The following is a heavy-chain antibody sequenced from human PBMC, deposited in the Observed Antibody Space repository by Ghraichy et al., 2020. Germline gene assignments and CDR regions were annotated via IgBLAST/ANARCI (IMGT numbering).Heavy chain of an antibody. CDR2: ISGSGGST. CDR3: AKDQSRSYFDY. V-gene: IGHV3-23*01. CDR1: GFTFSTYA. J-gene: IGHJ4*02. Sequence: GESLNISCAASGFTFSTYAMSWVRQAPGKGLEWVSTISGSGGSTYYADSVKGRFTISRDNSKNTLYLQMNSLRAEDTAVYYCAKDQSRSYFDYWGQGTLVTVSS.